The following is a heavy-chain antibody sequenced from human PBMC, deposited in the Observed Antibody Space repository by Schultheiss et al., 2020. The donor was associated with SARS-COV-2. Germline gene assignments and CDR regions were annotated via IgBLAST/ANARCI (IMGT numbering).Heavy chain of an antibody. J-gene: IGHJ3*02. CDR3: AKSAVAKGAFDI. CDR2: ISSSGSTI. Sequence: GGSLRLSCAASGFTFSSYEMNWVRQAPGKGLEWVSYISSSGSTIYYADSVKGRFTISRDNSKNTLYLQMNSLRAEDTAVYYCAKSAVAKGAFDIWGQGTMVTVSS. CDR1: GFTFSSYE. V-gene: IGHV3-48*03.